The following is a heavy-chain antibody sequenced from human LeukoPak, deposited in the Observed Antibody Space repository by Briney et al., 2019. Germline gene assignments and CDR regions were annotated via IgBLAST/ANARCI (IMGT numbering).Heavy chain of an antibody. V-gene: IGHV1-69*04. J-gene: IGHJ6*02. CDR2: IPILGIA. CDR3: ARDREGIYYYGMDV. Sequence: IPILGIANYAQKFQGRVTITADKSTSTAYMELSSLRSEDTAVYYCARDREGIYYYGMDVWGQGTTVTVSS.